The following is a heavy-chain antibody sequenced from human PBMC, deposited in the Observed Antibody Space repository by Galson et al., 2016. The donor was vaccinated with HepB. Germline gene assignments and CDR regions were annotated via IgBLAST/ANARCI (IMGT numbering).Heavy chain of an antibody. CDR3: ARVGDYDILTGGKFYYFYGMDV. Sequence: SLRLSCAASGFTFSDYRMNWVRQAPGKGLEWVATIGTGSRYIYYADSVGGRFTISRDNAKNALYLQMDSLRAEDTAVYFCARVGDYDILTGGKFYYFYGMDVWGHGTTVTISS. D-gene: IGHD3-16*01. V-gene: IGHV3-21*01. CDR1: GFTFSDYR. CDR2: IGTGSRYI. J-gene: IGHJ6*02.